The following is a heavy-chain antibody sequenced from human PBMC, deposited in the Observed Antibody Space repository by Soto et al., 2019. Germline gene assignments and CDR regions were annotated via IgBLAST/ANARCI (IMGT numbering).Heavy chain of an antibody. CDR3: VKFRGQAYSYYHMVV. J-gene: IGHJ6*03. V-gene: IGHV3-23*01. CDR1: GFNFGTYA. D-gene: IGHD3-16*01. CDR2: SAGSGSSR. Sequence: EVPLLESGWGLVQPGGSLRLACAASGFNFGTYAMGWVRQAPGRGLEWVSSAGSGSSRYYADSVRGRFTVSRDTSTSTLYLEMSSLRAEDTALYYFVKFRGQAYSYYHMVVWGKGTTVTVSS.